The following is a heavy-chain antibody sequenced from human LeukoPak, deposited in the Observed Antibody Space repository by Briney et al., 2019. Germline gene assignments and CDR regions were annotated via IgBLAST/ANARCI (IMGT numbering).Heavy chain of an antibody. D-gene: IGHD4-17*01. J-gene: IGHJ4*02. Sequence: GESLKISCQVSGYRFTNYWIAGVRQMPGRGLEWMGIINPGDSGTKYSPPFQGQVIISVDKSISTAHLQWSSLKASDTAMYYCARLHGNYALDYWGQGTLVTVSS. V-gene: IGHV5-51*01. CDR2: INPGDSGT. CDR3: ARLHGNYALDY. CDR1: GYRFTNYW.